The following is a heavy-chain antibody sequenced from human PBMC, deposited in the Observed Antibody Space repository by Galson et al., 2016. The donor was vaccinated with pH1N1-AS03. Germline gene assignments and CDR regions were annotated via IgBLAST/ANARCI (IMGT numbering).Heavy chain of an antibody. CDR2: ISGTGGSP. V-gene: IGHV3-23*01. CDR3: ATNALKVRVDY. D-gene: IGHD1-1*01. CDR1: TFSDYA. Sequence: TFSDYAMGWVRQAPGKGLEWLAEISGTGGSPFYADSVKGRVTISRDNSKNTVYLQMTSLRAEDTAVYYCATNALKVRVDYWGQGTLVTVSS. J-gene: IGHJ4*02.